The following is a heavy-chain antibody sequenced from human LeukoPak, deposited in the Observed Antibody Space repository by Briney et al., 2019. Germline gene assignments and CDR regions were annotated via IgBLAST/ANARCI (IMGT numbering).Heavy chain of an antibody. CDR3: AKDDAWGRYKD. D-gene: IGHD3-16*01. Sequence: GGSLRLSCAASGFTFSSYSMNWVRQAPGKGLEWVSSISSSSSYIYYADSVKGRFTISRDNAKNSLYLQMNSLRAEDTAVYYCAKDDAWGRYKDWGQGTLVTVSS. V-gene: IGHV3-21*01. J-gene: IGHJ1*01. CDR1: GFTFSSYS. CDR2: ISSSSSYI.